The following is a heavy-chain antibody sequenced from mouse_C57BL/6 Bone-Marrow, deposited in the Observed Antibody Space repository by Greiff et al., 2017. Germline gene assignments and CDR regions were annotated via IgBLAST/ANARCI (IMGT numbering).Heavy chain of an antibody. V-gene: IGHV1-19*01. D-gene: IGHD1-1*01. CDR2: INPYNGGT. CDR3: ARAVVPFAY. J-gene: IGHJ3*01. CDR1: GYTFTDYY. Sequence: EVQLQQSGPVLVKPGASVKMSCKASGYTFTDYYMNWVKQSHGKSLEWIGVINPYNGGTSYNQKFKGKATLTVDKSSSPAYMERNSLTSEDSAVYYRARAVVPFAYWGQGTLVTVSA.